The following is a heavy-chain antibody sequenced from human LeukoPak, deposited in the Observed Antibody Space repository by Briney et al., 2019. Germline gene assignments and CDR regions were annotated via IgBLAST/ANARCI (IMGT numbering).Heavy chain of an antibody. Sequence: GESLKISCKGSGYSFTTYWIGWVRQMPGKGLEWMGIIYPGDSDTKYSPSFQGQVTISADKSISTAYLQWSSLKASDTAMYYCARHLHTSRGGLDPWGQGTLVTVSS. CDR1: GYSFTTYW. J-gene: IGHJ5*02. V-gene: IGHV5-51*01. D-gene: IGHD3-16*01. CDR2: IYPGDSDT. CDR3: ARHLHTSRGGLDP.